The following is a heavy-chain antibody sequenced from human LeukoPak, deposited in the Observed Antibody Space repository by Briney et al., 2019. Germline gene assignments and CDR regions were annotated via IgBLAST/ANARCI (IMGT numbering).Heavy chain of an antibody. V-gene: IGHV3-74*01. Sequence: GGSLRLSCAASGFDFSSNWMHWVRHAPGQGLVWVSRIKGDGISTNYADSVKGRFTISRDNAKNSLYLQMNSLRAEDTAVYYCARDKGQRWLQIGFYGMDVWGQGTTVTVSS. D-gene: IGHD5-24*01. CDR2: IKGDGIST. CDR3: ARDKGQRWLQIGFYGMDV. CDR1: GFDFSSNW. J-gene: IGHJ6*02.